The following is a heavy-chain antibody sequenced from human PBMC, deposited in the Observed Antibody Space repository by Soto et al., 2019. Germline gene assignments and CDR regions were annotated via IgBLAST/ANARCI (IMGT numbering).Heavy chain of an antibody. CDR2: ISAYNGNT. Sequence: ASVKVSCKASGYTFTSYGISWVRQAPGQGLEWMGWISAYNGNTNYAQKLQGRVTMTTDTSTSTAYMELRSLRSDDTAVYYCARVVLGRYFDWLLSHYYYSGMDVWGQGTTVTVSS. CDR1: GYTFTSYG. CDR3: ARVVLGRYFDWLLSHYYYSGMDV. J-gene: IGHJ6*02. V-gene: IGHV1-18*04. D-gene: IGHD3-9*01.